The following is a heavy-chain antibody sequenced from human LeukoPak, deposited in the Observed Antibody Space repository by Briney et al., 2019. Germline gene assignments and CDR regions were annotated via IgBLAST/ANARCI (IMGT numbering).Heavy chain of an antibody. CDR2: ISYDGSNK. V-gene: IGHV3-30*18. D-gene: IGHD6-13*01. CDR1: GFTFSSYG. Sequence: GRSLRLSCAASGFTFSSYGMHWVRQAPGKGLEWVAVISYDGSNKYYADSVKGRFTISRDNSKNTLYLQMNRLRAEDTAVYYCAKDLFVATYSSSWYEYWFDPWGQGTLVTVSS. CDR3: AKDLFVATYSSSWYEYWFDP. J-gene: IGHJ5*02.